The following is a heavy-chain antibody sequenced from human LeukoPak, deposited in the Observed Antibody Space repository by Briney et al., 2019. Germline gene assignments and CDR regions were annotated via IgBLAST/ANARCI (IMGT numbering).Heavy chain of an antibody. CDR1: GFSLSTSGMS. D-gene: IGHD3-22*01. Sequence: ESGPALVKPTQTLTLTCTFSGFSLSTSGMSVNWIRQPPGKALEWLARIVCDDDKYYSTSLKTRLTISKDTSKNQVVLTLTNMDPVDTATYYCARIRYYYDSSGYSSTYYFDYWGQGTLVTVSS. J-gene: IGHJ4*02. V-gene: IGHV2-70*11. CDR3: ARIRYYYDSSGYSSTYYFDY. CDR2: IVCDDDK.